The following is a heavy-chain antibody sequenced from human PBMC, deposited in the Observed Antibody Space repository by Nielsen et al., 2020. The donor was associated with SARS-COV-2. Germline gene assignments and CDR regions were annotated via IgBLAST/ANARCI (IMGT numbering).Heavy chain of an antibody. CDR1: GYPFTKYA. D-gene: IGHD3-10*01. J-gene: IGHJ5*02. CDR2: INTNTGNP. V-gene: IGHV7-4-1*02. Sequence: ASVKVSCKTSGYPFTKYALNWVRQAPGQGLEWMGWINTNTGNPTYAQGFTGRFVFSLDTSVSTAYLQISSLKAEDTAVYYWARDQGGPSGPWFWDFYNWFAPWGQGTLVTVSS. CDR3: ARDQGGPSGPWFWDFYNWFAP.